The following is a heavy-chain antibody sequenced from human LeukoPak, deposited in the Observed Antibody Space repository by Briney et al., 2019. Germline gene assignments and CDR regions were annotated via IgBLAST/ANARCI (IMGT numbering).Heavy chain of an antibody. Sequence: SETLSLTCAVYGGSFSGYYWSWIRQPPGKGLEWIGEINHSGSTNYNPSLKSRVTISVGTSKNQFSLKLSSVIAADTAVYYCARGQSLGELALCDFDYWGQGTLVTVSS. J-gene: IGHJ4*02. CDR2: INHSGST. V-gene: IGHV4-34*01. CDR3: ARGQSLGELALCDFDY. D-gene: IGHD3-10*01. CDR1: GGSFSGYY.